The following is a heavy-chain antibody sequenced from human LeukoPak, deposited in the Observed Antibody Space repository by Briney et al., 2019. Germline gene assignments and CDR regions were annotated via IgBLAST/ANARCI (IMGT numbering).Heavy chain of an antibody. CDR1: GGSFSGYY. D-gene: IGHD1-1*01. CDR3: ARGLTTRH. CDR2: INHSGST. Sequence: SETLSLTCAVYGGSFSGYYWSWIRQPPGKGLEWIGEINHSGSTNYNPSLKSRVTISVDTSKNQFSLKLSSVTAADTAVYYCARGLTTRHWGQGTLVTVSS. V-gene: IGHV4-34*01. J-gene: IGHJ1*01.